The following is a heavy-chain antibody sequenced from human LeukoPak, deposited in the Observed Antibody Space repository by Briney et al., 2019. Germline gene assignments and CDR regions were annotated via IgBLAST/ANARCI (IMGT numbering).Heavy chain of an antibody. CDR2: INHSGST. D-gene: IGHD6-13*01. CDR1: GGSFSGYY. J-gene: IGHJ6*02. V-gene: IGHV4-34*01. CDR3: ARVAYSSSWYPRGYYYYYYGMDV. Sequence: PSETLSLTCAVYGGSFSGYYWSWIRQPPGKGLEWIGEINHSGSTNYNPSLKSRVTISVDTSKNQFSLKLSSVTAADTAVYYCARVAYSSSWYPRGYYYYYYGMDVWGQGTTVTVSS.